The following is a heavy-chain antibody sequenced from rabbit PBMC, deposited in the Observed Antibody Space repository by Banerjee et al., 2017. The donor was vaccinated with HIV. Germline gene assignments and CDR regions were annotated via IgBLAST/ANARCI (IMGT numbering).Heavy chain of an antibody. V-gene: IGHV1S45*01. CDR1: GFSFSSSYW. Sequence: QEQLEESGGDLVKPEGSLTLTCTASGFSFSSSYWICWVRQAPGKGMEWIGIIYAGKGSTDYASWVNGRFTISSDNAQNTVDLQMNSLTAADTATYFCVRDGVYSSSGWGGDLWGPGTLVTVS. J-gene: IGHJ6*01. CDR2: IYAGKGST. CDR3: VRDGVYSSSGWGGDL. D-gene: IGHD4-1*01.